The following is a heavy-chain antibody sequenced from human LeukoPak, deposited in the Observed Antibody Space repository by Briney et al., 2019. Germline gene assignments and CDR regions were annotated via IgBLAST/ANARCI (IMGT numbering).Heavy chain of an antibody. J-gene: IGHJ5*02. CDR2: ISHSGST. CDR3: ARGFDP. V-gene: IGHV4-30-2*01. CDR1: GGSITSSGSY. Sequence: PSETLSLTCTVSGGSITSSGSYWNWIRQPPGQGLEWIGYISHSGSTYFNPSLKSRVTTSLDRSNNRFSLNLSSLTAADTAVYYCARGFDPWGQGTLVTVSS.